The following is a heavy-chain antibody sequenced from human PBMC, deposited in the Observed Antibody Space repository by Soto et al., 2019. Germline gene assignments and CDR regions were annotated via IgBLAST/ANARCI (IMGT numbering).Heavy chain of an antibody. CDR3: AREGGTGTGSLGV. D-gene: IGHD1-1*01. Sequence: QVGLQETGPGLVKPSQTLSLTCAVSGDSISGSDFYWDWIRQSPGKGLEWIGYIHYSGTTYYNPSLKSRVTFSVDTSKNQFSLSLTSVTAADTAVYYCAREGGTGTGSLGVWGQGTMVIVSS. CDR1: GDSISGSDFY. V-gene: IGHV4-30-4*01. CDR2: IHYSGTT. J-gene: IGHJ3*01.